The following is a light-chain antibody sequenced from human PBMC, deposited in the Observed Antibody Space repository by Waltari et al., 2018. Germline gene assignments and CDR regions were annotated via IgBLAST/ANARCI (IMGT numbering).Light chain of an antibody. Sequence: HSALTQPASVSGSPGQSISISCTGTSSDVGSYSYLSLYQQQPGTAPKLMVYDVGFRPSGVSDRFSGSKSGNTASLTISGLQAEDEATYYCSSYTNTSPYVLFGGGTKLTVL. CDR2: DVG. J-gene: IGLJ2*01. CDR3: SSYTNTSPYVL. CDR1: SSDVGSYSY. V-gene: IGLV2-14*03.